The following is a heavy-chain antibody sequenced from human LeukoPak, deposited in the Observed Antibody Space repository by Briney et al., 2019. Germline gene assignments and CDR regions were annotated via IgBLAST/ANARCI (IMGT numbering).Heavy chain of an antibody. D-gene: IGHD3-10*01. J-gene: IGHJ5*02. CDR2: INAGNGNT. Sequence: ASVKVSCKASGYTFTSYAMHWVRQAPGQRLEWMGWINAGNGNTKYSQKFQGRVTITRDTSASTAYMELSSLRSEDAAVYYCARDDGATMVRGVVASRNRFDPWGQGTLVTVSS. CDR3: ARDDGATMVRGVVASRNRFDP. CDR1: GYTFTSYA. V-gene: IGHV1-3*01.